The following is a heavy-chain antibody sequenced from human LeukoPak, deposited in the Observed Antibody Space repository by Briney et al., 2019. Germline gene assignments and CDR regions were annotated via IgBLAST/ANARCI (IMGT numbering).Heavy chain of an antibody. CDR2: FDPEDGET. CDR1: GYTLTELS. J-gene: IGHJ5*02. V-gene: IGHV1-24*01. D-gene: IGHD3-22*01. Sequence: ASVKVSCKVSGYTLTELSMHWVRQAPGKGLEWMGGFDPEDGETIYAQKFLGRVTMTEDTSTDTAYMELSSLRSEDTAVYYCATSFPHYYDSSGYYLWGQGTLVTISS. CDR3: ATSFPHYYDSSGYYL.